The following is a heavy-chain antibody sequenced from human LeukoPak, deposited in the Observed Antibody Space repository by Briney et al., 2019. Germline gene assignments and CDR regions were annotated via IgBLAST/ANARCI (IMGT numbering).Heavy chain of an antibody. CDR2: ISSSSSTI. CDR3: ARGFLEWSFDY. V-gene: IGHV3-48*02. J-gene: IGHJ4*02. CDR1: GFTFSSYS. D-gene: IGHD3-3*01. Sequence: GGSLRLSCAASGFTFSSYSMNWVRQAPGKGLEWVSYISSSSSTIYYADSVKGRFTISRDNAKNSLYLQMNSLGNEDTAVYYCARGFLEWSFDYWGQGTLVTVSS.